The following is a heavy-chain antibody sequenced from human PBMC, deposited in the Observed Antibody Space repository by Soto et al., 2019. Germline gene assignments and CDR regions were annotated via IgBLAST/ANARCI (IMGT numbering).Heavy chain of an antibody. CDR3: ARQTPHTRYLDY. V-gene: IGHV4-39*01. J-gene: IGHJ4*02. CDR1: GGSISSSSYY. D-gene: IGHD2-15*01. Sequence: SETLSLTCTVSGGSISSSSYYWGWIRQPPGKGLEWIGSIYYSGSTYYNPSLKSRVTISVDTSKNQFSLKLSSVTAADTAVYYCARQTPHTRYLDYWGQGTLVTVSS. CDR2: IYYSGST.